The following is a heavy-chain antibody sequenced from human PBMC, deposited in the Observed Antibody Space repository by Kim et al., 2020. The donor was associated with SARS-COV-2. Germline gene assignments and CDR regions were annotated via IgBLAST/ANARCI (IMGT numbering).Heavy chain of an antibody. CDR3: ARLFGSGTR. D-gene: IGHD3-10*01. V-gene: IGHV4-59*08. J-gene: IGHJ4*02. CDR1: GGSISSYY. CDR2: IYYSGST. Sequence: SETLSLTCTVSGGSISSYYWSWIRQPPGKGLEWIGYIYYSGSTNYNPSLKSRVTISVDTSKNQFSLKLSPVTAADTAVYYCARLFGSGTRWGQGTLVTVSS.